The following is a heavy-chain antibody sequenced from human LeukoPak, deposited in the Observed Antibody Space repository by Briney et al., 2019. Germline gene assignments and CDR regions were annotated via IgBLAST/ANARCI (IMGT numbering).Heavy chain of an antibody. CDR2: INHSGST. Sequence: PSETLSLTCAVYGGSFSGYYWSWIRQPPGKGLEWIGEINHSGSTNYNPSLKSRVTISVDTSKNQFSLKLSSVTAADTAVYYCARGRGCYRQRKWLDYWGQGTLVTVSS. CDR3: ARGRGCYRQRKWLDY. J-gene: IGHJ4*02. CDR1: GGSFSGYY. V-gene: IGHV4-34*01. D-gene: IGHD3-16*02.